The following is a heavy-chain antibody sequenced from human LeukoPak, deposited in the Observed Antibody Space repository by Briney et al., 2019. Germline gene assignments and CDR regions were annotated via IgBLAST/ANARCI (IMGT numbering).Heavy chain of an antibody. CDR2: ICDSGRTI. V-gene: IGHV3-11*01. Sequence: GGSLRLSCAASGFTFSDYYMSWIRQAPGKGLEWVSYICDSGRTIYYADSVKGRFTISRDNAKNSVYLQMSNLRAEDTAVYYCARDRLGDYDHSGYYDKWGQGTLVTASS. CDR1: GFTFSDYY. J-gene: IGHJ4*02. CDR3: ARDRLGDYDHSGYYDK. D-gene: IGHD3-22*01.